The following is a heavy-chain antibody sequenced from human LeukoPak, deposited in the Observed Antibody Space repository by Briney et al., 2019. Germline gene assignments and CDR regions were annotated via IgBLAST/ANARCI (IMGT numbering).Heavy chain of an antibody. J-gene: IGHJ4*02. D-gene: IGHD3-22*01. V-gene: IGHV1-18*01. Sequence: ASVKVSCKASGYTFTSYGISWVRQAPGQGLEWMGWISAYNGNTNYAQKFQGRVTMTRDTSISTAYMELSRLRSDDTAVYYCAREYYDRGGRFDYWGQGTLVTVSS. CDR2: ISAYNGNT. CDR3: AREYYDRGGRFDY. CDR1: GYTFTSYG.